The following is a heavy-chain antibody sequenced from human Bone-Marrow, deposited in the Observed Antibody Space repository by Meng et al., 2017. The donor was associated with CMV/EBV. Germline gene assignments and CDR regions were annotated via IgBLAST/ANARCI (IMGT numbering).Heavy chain of an antibody. CDR2: ISGYSGDS. CDR3: ARGSDWFDP. J-gene: IGHJ5*02. CDR1: GYRFNRYG. V-gene: IGHV1-18*01. Sequence: ASVKVSCKASGYRFNRYGIAWVRQAPGQGLEWMGWISGYSGDSNYAQKFQGRVTMTTDTSTSSAYLDLRGLTSDDTAIYYCARGSDWFDPWGQGTLVNVSS.